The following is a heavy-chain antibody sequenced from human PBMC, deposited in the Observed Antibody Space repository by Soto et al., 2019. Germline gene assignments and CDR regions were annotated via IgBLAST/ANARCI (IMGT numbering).Heavy chain of an antibody. CDR2: ISSDGNTQ. Sequence: QVQLVESGGGVVQPGRSLRLSCAASGFTFSNSGMHWVRQAPGKGLEWVAVISSDGNTQFYADSVKGRFSISRDNSKNTLYLDMNSLRADDAAVYYCTGQIASGHWGQGTLVTVSS. D-gene: IGHD2-8*02. V-gene: IGHV3-30*03. CDR1: GFTFSNSG. J-gene: IGHJ4*02. CDR3: TGQIASGH.